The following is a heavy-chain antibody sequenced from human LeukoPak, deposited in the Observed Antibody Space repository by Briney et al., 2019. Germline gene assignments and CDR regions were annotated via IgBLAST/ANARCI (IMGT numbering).Heavy chain of an antibody. CDR2: IYYSGST. Sequence: PSETLSLTCNVSGGSISSSSYYWSWIRQPPGKGLEWIGYIYYSGSTYYNPSLKSRVTISVDTSKNQFSLKLSSVTAADTAVYYCASGWRNLHDLDYWGQGTLVTVSS. CDR3: ASGWRNLHDLDY. V-gene: IGHV4-30-4*01. CDR1: GGSISSSSYY. D-gene: IGHD6-19*01. J-gene: IGHJ4*02.